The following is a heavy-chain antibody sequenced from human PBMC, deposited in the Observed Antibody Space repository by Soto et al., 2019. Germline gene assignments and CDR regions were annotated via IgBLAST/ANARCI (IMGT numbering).Heavy chain of an antibody. V-gene: IGHV5-51*01. CDR3: ARQAEYYLDY. CDR2: IYPGDSDT. D-gene: IGHD6-6*01. CDR1: GYSFTSYW. Sequence: GESLKISCKGSGYSFTSYWIGWVRQIPGKGLGWVGIIYPGDSDTRYSPSFQGQVTISADKSVSTAYLQWSSLKAWDTAMYYCARQAEYYLDYWGQGTLVTVSS. J-gene: IGHJ4*02.